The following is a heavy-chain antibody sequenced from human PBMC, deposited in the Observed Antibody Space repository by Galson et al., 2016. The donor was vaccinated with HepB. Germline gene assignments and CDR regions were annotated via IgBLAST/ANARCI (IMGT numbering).Heavy chain of an antibody. CDR1: GFILSDYY. Sequence: SLRLSCAASGFILSDYYMDWVRQAPGKGLEWVGRTRNRARSHTTAYAASVKGRFISSRDNSRSLVYLQMNGLKADDTAVYYCTRTGLGDSDDWGRGILVTVSS. CDR2: TRNRARSHTT. J-gene: IGHJ4*02. V-gene: IGHV3-72*01. CDR3: TRTGLGDSDD.